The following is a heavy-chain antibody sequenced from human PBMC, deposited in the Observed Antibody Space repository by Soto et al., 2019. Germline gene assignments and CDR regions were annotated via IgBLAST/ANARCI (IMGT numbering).Heavy chain of an antibody. CDR1: GASISSSSSNYY. D-gene: IGHD2-2*01. Sequence: LSLTCTVSGASISSSSSNYYWGWIRQPPGKGLEWIGSIYYSGSIYYSPSLKSRVTMSVDTSKSQFSLNLNSVTAADTAVYYCASHVVGVPSAIADPSWFDPWGQGTLVTVSS. CDR3: ASHVVGVPSAIADPSWFDP. V-gene: IGHV4-39*01. J-gene: IGHJ5*02. CDR2: IYYSGSI.